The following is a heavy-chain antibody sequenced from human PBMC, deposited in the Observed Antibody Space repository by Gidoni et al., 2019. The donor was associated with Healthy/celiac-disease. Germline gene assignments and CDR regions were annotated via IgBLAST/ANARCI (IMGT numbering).Heavy chain of an antibody. CDR1: GFTFSSYG. V-gene: IGHV3-33*01. J-gene: IGHJ4*02. CDR3: ARDLEVGATISPSVDY. Sequence: QVQLVESGGGVVQPGRSLRLSCAASGFTFSSYGMHWVRQAPGKGLEWVAVIWYDGSNKYYADSVKGRFTISRDNSKNTLYLQMNSLRAEDTAVYYCARDLEVGATISPSVDYWGQGTLVTVSS. D-gene: IGHD1-26*01. CDR2: IWYDGSNK.